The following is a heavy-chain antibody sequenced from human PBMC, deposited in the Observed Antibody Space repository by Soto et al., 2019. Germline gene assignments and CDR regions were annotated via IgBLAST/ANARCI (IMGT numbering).Heavy chain of an antibody. Sequence: SETLSLTCTVSGGSIGSRDYYWSWIRQPPGKGLEWIGCIYYSGSTYYNPALKSRVTISVDTSKNQFSLKLSSVTAADTAVYYCARGCSSTSCYIRYVMDVWGQGTTVTVS. CDR2: IYYSGST. J-gene: IGHJ6*02. CDR3: ARGCSSTSCYIRYVMDV. D-gene: IGHD2-2*02. CDR1: GGSIGSRDYY. V-gene: IGHV4-30-4*01.